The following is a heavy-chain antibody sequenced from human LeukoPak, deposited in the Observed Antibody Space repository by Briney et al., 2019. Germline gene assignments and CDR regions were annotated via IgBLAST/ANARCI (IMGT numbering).Heavy chain of an antibody. Sequence: GGSLRLSCAASGFTFSSYSMNWVRQAPGKGLEWVSSISSSSSYIYYADSVKGLFTISRDNAKNSLYLQMNSLRAEDTAVYYCARESTTVTMETFFDYWGQGTLVTVSS. J-gene: IGHJ4*02. CDR2: ISSSSSYI. CDR3: ARESTTVTMETFFDY. V-gene: IGHV3-21*01. CDR1: GFTFSSYS. D-gene: IGHD4-17*01.